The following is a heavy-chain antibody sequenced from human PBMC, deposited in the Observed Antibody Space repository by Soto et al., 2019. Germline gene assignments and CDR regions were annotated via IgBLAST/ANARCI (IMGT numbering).Heavy chain of an antibody. CDR1: GGTFSSYA. CDR3: ASGYYYDSSGYYPPLDAFDI. J-gene: IGHJ3*02. D-gene: IGHD3-22*01. CDR2: IIPIFGTA. V-gene: IGHV1-69*01. Sequence: QVQLVQSGAEVKKPGSSVKVSCKASGGTFSSYAISWVRQAPGQGLEWMGGIIPIFGTANYAQKFQDRVTITADESTSTAYMELSSLRSEDTAVYYCASGYYYDSSGYYPPLDAFDIWGQGTMVTVSS.